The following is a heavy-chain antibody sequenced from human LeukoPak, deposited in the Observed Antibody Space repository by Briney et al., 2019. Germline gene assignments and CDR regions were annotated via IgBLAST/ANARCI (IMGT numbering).Heavy chain of an antibody. CDR2: INSDGSRI. J-gene: IGHJ4*02. V-gene: IGHV3-74*01. CDR1: GFTFTTYW. D-gene: IGHD5-24*01. Sequence: GGSLRLSCAASGFTFTTYWKHWVRQVPGKGLVWVSSINSDGSRINYADSVQGRYTISRDNAKNTLYLQMNSLRAEDTAVYYCARVRIELATMLPDYWGQGTLVTVSS. CDR3: ARVRIELATMLPDY.